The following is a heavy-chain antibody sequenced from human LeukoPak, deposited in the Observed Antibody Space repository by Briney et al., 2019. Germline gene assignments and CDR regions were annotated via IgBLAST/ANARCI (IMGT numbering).Heavy chain of an antibody. CDR2: ISAYNDNT. J-gene: IGHJ4*02. CDR3: VRDYCSSSRCPPSFDH. CDR1: GYTLTELS. V-gene: IGHV1-18*01. Sequence: ASVTVSYKVSGYTLTELSMHWGRQAPGQGRERRGWISAYNDNTNYAQHLQGRVTITTDTSTSTAYMELRSLRSDDTAVYYCVRDYCSSSRCPPSFDHWGQGTLVIVSS. D-gene: IGHD2-2*01.